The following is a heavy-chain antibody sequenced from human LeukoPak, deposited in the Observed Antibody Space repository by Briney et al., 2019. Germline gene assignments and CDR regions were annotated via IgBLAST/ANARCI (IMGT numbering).Heavy chain of an antibody. Sequence: GGSLRLSCAASGFTFSSYSMNWVRQAPGKGLEWVSSISSSSYIYYADSVKGRFTISRDNAKNSLYLQMNSLRAEDTAVYYCAKSNGYSSANRYYFDYWGQGTLVTVSS. CDR3: AKSNGYSSANRYYFDY. CDR1: GFTFSSYS. CDR2: ISSSSYI. D-gene: IGHD6-25*01. V-gene: IGHV3-21*04. J-gene: IGHJ4*02.